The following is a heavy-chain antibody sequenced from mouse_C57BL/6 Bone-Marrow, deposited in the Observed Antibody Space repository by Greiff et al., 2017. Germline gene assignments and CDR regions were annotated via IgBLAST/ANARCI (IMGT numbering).Heavy chain of an antibody. CDR3: AREDYYYGSSSWCAY. CDR2: IDPSDSYT. D-gene: IGHD1-1*01. CDR1: GYTFTSYW. V-gene: IGHV1-69*01. Sequence: QVHVKQPGAELVMPGASVKLSCKASGYTFTSYWMHWVKQRPGQGLEWIGEIDPSDSYTNYNQKFKGKSTLTVDKSSSTAYMQLSSLTSEDSAVYYCAREDYYYGSSSWCAYWGQGTLVTVSA. J-gene: IGHJ3*01.